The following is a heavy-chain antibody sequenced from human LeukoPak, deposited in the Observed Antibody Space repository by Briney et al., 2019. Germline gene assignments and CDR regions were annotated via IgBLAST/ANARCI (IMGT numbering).Heavy chain of an antibody. Sequence: GGSLRLSCAASGFTFKMYWMTWGRQAPGKGLEWVANIKPDGSEKSYVDSVKGRFTISRDNTENLLYLQMNNLRAEDTALYYCVRGMGWFDPWGQGTLVTVSS. J-gene: IGHJ5*02. V-gene: IGHV3-7*01. CDR1: GFTFKMYW. D-gene: IGHD5-24*01. CDR3: VRGMGWFDP. CDR2: IKPDGSEK.